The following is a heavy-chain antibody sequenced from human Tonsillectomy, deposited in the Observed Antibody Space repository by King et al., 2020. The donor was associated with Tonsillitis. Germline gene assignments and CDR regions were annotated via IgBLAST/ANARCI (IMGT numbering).Heavy chain of an antibody. CDR2: IYSSGRP. CDR1: GDSVSIGNYY. D-gene: IGHD3-16*01. Sequence: VQLVESGPGLVKASQTLSLICTVSGDSVSIGNYYWSWIRQPPGRGLEWIGYIYSSGRPYYSPSFESRATISSDTSNNQFSLELTSVTVADTAVYFCVRQGGIPNAFDLWGQGTMVTVSS. CDR3: VRQGGIPNAFDL. J-gene: IGHJ3*01. V-gene: IGHV4-30-4*01.